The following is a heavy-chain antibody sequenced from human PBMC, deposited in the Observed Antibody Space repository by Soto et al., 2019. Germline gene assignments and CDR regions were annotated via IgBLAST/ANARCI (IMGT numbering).Heavy chain of an antibody. CDR3: ASFEDRIAVGGTAHVDV. Sequence: GESLKISCKGSGYSFTSYWIGWVRQMPGKGLEWMGIIYPGDSDTRYSPSFQGQVTISADKSISTAYLQWSSLKASDTAMYYCASFEDRIAVGGTAHVDVWGQGTTVTVAS. V-gene: IGHV5-51*01. J-gene: IGHJ6*02. CDR1: GYSFTSYW. CDR2: IYPGDSDT. D-gene: IGHD6-19*01.